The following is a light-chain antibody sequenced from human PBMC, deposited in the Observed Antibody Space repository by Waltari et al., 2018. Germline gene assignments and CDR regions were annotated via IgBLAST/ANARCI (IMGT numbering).Light chain of an antibody. J-gene: IGLJ2*01. Sequence: SYELTQPPSVSVSPGQTARITCSGDALPKQYAYWYQQKPGQAPVLVMYKDNETPSGIPERFAGSSSGTTVTLTINGVQAEDEADYYCQSADSSGTYVVFGGGTKLTVL. V-gene: IGLV3-25*03. CDR3: QSADSSGTYVV. CDR1: ALPKQY. CDR2: KDN.